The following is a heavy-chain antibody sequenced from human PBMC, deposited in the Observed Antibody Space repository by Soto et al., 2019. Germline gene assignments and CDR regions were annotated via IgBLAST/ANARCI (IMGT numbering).Heavy chain of an antibody. CDR3: ASLFLGYCSGGSCHSPSTYYYYGMDV. CDR2: IYYSGST. CDR1: GGSISSGGYY. V-gene: IGHV4-31*03. Sequence: SETLSLTCTVSGGSISSGGYYWSWIRQYPGKGLEWIGYIYYSGSTYYNPSLKSRVTISVDTSKNQFSLKLSSVTAADTAVYYCASLFLGYCSGGSCHSPSTYYYYGMDVWGQGTTVTVSS. D-gene: IGHD2-15*01. J-gene: IGHJ6*02.